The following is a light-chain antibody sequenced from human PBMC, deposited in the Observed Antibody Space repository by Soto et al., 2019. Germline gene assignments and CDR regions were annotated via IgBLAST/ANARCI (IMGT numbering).Light chain of an antibody. Sequence: DSQMTQSPSSLSASVGDRVAITCRASRTISIYLNWYPQKTWKAPERLMFAASNLQSGVPSRFSGRGSGTDFTLAISSLQPVDIGTYFCQQSYDIPALTFGGGTKVDI. V-gene: IGKV1-39*01. CDR3: QQSYDIPALT. CDR2: AAS. CDR1: RTISIY. J-gene: IGKJ4*01.